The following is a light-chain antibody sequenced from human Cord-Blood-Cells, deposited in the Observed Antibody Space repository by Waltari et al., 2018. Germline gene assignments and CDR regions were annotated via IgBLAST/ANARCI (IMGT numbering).Light chain of an antibody. CDR1: SSNIGTTT. V-gene: IGLV1-44*01. J-gene: IGLJ3*02. Sequence: QSVLTQPPSASGTPGQRVTISCSGSSSNIGTTTVNWYQQLPGTAPTLLIHSNNQRPSGVPDRFSGSKSGTSASLAISGLQSEDEADYYCAAWDDSLNGWVFGGGTKLTVL. CDR2: SNN. CDR3: AAWDDSLNGWV.